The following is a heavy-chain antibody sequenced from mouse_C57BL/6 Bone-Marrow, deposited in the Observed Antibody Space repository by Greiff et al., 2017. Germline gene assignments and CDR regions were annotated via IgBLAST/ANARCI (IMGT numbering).Heavy chain of an antibody. J-gene: IGHJ2*01. CDR1: GYTFTSYT. CDR3: APPYYYGSSGY. CDR2: INPSSGYT. D-gene: IGHD1-1*01. V-gene: IGHV1-4*01. Sequence: VQLQQSGAELARPGASVKMSCKASGYTFTSYTMHWVKQRPGPGLEWIGYINPSSGYTKYNQKFKDKATLSAAKSSSTVYMQLSSLTSEDSAVYYCAPPYYYGSSGYWGQGTTLTVSS.